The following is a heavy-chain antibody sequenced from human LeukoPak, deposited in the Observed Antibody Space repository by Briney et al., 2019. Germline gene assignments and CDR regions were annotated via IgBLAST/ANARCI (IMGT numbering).Heavy chain of an antibody. CDR2: ISGSGGST. V-gene: IGHV3-23*01. Sequence: GGSLRLSCAASGFTFSSYAMSWVRQAPGKRLEWVSAISGSGGSTYYADSVKGRFTISRDNSKNTLYLQMNSLRAEATAVYYGTNGEFYTAMPYGAFDIWGQGTMVTVSS. CDR3: TNGEFYTAMPYGAFDI. J-gene: IGHJ3*02. D-gene: IGHD5-18*01. CDR1: GFTFSSYA.